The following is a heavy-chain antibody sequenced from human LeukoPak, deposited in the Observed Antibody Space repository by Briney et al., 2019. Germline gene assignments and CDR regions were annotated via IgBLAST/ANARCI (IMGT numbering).Heavy chain of an antibody. CDR2: INPTGTSS. V-gene: IGHV1-46*01. D-gene: IGHD5-24*01. CDR1: GYTFTRHY. Sequence: ASVKVSCKSSGYTFTRHYLHWVRQAPGQGLEWVGLINPTGTSSWSAQKFQGRVTLTRDMSTSTDYMELSSLRSEDTAVYYCARDSSLQDMAWWFDPWGQGTLVIVSS. J-gene: IGHJ5*02. CDR3: ARDSSLQDMAWWFDP.